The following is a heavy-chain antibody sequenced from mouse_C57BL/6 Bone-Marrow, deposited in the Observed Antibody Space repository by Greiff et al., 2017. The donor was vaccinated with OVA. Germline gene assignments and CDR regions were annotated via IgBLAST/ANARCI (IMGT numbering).Heavy chain of an antibody. J-gene: IGHJ4*01. CDR2: IDPSDSYT. D-gene: IGHD2-1*01. CDR3: ASGNFYAMDD. V-gene: IGHV1-59*01. Sequence: VQLQQSGAELVRPGTSVKLSCKASGYTFTSYWMHWVKQRPGQGLEWIGVIDPSDSYTNYNQKFKGKATLTVDTSSSTAYMQLSSLTSEDSAVYYCASGNFYAMDDWGQGTSVTVSS. CDR1: GYTFTSYW.